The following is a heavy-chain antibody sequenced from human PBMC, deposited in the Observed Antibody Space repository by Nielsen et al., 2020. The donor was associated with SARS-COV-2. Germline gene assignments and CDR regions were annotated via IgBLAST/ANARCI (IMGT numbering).Heavy chain of an antibody. Sequence: SETLSFTCTVSGGSISSSSYYWGWIRQPPGKGLEWIGSIYYSGSTYYNPSLKSRVTISVDTSKNQFSLKLSSVTAADTAVYYCAREGTIFGVVPIPGYYGMDVWGQGTTVTVSS. J-gene: IGHJ6*02. CDR1: GGSISSSSYY. D-gene: IGHD3-3*01. V-gene: IGHV4-39*07. CDR2: IYYSGST. CDR3: AREGTIFGVVPIPGYYGMDV.